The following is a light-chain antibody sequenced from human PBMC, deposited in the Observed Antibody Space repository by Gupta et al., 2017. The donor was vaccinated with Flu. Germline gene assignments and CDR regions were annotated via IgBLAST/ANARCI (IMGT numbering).Light chain of an antibody. Sequence: SVTISCTGTFSDVGTYSYVSWYQQHPGKAPRLLISDVTQRPSGVPERFSGSKSGNTASLTISGLQAVDEADYYCCSYATTYTWLFGGGTKLTVL. CDR2: DVT. V-gene: IGLV2-11*03. J-gene: IGLJ3*02. CDR1: FSDVGTYSY. CDR3: CSYATTYTWL.